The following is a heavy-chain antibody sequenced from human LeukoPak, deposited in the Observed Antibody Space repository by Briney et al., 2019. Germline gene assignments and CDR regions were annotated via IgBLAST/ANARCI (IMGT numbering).Heavy chain of an antibody. Sequence: ASETLSLTCTVSGGSISSSSYYWSWIRQPPGKGLEWIGEINHSGSTNYNPSLKSRVTISVDTSKNQFSLKLSSVTAADTAVYYCARGGGRYCTNGVCHLDYWGQGTLVTVSS. J-gene: IGHJ4*02. CDR2: INHSGST. CDR3: ARGGGRYCTNGVCHLDY. D-gene: IGHD2-8*01. CDR1: GGSISSSSYY. V-gene: IGHV4-39*07.